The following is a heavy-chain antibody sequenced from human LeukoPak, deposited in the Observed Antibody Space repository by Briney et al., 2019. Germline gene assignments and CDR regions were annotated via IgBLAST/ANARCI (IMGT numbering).Heavy chain of an antibody. CDR1: GYTFTSYY. CDR2: INPSGGST. J-gene: IGHJ3*02. CDR3: ARGGYCSSTSCYRGGAFDI. D-gene: IGHD2-2*02. Sequence: ASVKVSCKASGYTFTSYYMHWVRQAPGQGLEWMGIINPSGGSTSYAQKFQGRVTMTRDTSTSTVYMELSGLRSEDTAVYYCARGGYCSSTSCYRGGAFDIWGQGTMVTVSS. V-gene: IGHV1-46*01.